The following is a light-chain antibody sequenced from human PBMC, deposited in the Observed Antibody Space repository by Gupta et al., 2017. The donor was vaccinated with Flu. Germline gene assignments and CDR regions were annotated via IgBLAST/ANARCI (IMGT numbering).Light chain of an antibody. CDR3: QQYGNSPPWT. V-gene: IGKV3-20*01. CDR1: QSVNKNY. Sequence: LALSPGGKATLACRASQSVNKNYLAWYQQKPGQAPRLLIYGASSRDTGRPDRFSGSGFGIYFTLTISRRELEDFAVYYCQQYGNSPPWTFGQWTKVELK. CDR2: GAS. J-gene: IGKJ1*01.